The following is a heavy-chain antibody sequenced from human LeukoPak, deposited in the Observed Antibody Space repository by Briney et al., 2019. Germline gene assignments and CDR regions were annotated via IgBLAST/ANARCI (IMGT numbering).Heavy chain of an antibody. CDR1: GFTFSSYS. CDR3: AREQGYCSGGSCYWGNNDAFDI. CDR2: ISSSSSYI. Sequence: KAGGSLRLCCAASGFTFSSYSMNWVRQAPGKGLEWVSSISSSSSYIYYADSVKGRFTISRDNAKNSLYLQMNSLRAEDTAVHYCAREQGYCSGGSCYWGNNDAFDIWGQGTMVTVSS. J-gene: IGHJ3*02. D-gene: IGHD2-15*01. V-gene: IGHV3-21*01.